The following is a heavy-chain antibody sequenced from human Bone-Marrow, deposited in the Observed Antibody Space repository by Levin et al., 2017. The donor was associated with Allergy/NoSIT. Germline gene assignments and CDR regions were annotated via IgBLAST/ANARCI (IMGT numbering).Heavy chain of an antibody. CDR1: GFTVSIHY. CDR2: VYSGGST. Sequence: GESLKISCAASGFTVSIHYMTWVRQAPGKGLEWVSVVYSGGSTYYADSVKGRFTISRDNSKNTLYLQMNSLRAEDTAVYYCARLYSTGWYLRYWGQGILVTVSS. V-gene: IGHV3-53*01. J-gene: IGHJ4*02. CDR3: ARLYSTGWYLRY. D-gene: IGHD6-19*01.